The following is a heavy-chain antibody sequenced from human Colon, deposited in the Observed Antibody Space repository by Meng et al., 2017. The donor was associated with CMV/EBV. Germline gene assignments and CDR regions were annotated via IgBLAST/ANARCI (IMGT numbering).Heavy chain of an antibody. CDR3: ARDGAPTYYDFWSGPTYYYYGMDV. V-gene: IGHV3-30*19. J-gene: IGHJ6*02. D-gene: IGHD3-3*01. CDR1: GFTFSSYG. CDR2: ISYDGSNK. Sequence: GESLKISCAASGFTFSSYGMHWVRQAPGKGLEWVAVISYDGSNKYYADSVKGRFTISRDNSKNTLYLQMNSLRAEDTAVYYCARDGAPTYYDFWSGPTYYYYGMDVWGQGTTVTVSS.